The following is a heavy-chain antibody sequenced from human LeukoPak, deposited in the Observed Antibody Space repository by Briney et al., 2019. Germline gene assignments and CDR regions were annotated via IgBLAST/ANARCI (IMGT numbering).Heavy chain of an antibody. CDR1: GGSISSYY. V-gene: IGHV4-59*01. Sequence: PSETLSLTCTVSGGSISSYYWSWIRQPPGKGLEWIGYIYYSGSTNYNPSLKSRVTISVDTSKNQFSLKLSSVTAADTAVYYCARHGSNYYDSSGYPDYWGQGTLVTVSS. CDR3: ARHGSNYYDSSGYPDY. D-gene: IGHD3-22*01. J-gene: IGHJ4*02. CDR2: IYYSGST.